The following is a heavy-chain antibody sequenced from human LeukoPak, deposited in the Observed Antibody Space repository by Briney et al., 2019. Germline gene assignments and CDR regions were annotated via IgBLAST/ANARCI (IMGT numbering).Heavy chain of an antibody. V-gene: IGHV3-66*01. J-gene: IGHJ4*02. CDR2: IYSGGST. CDR3: ASDAVGATIAGAFDY. Sequence: GGSLRLSCAASGFTFRNYWMSWVRQAPGKGLEWVSVIYSGGSTYYADSVKGRFTISRDNSKNTLYLQMNSLRAEDTAVYYCASDAVGATIAGAFDYWGQGTLVTVSS. CDR1: GFTFRNYW. D-gene: IGHD1-26*01.